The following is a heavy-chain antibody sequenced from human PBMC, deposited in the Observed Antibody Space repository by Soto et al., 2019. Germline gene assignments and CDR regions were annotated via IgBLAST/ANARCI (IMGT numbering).Heavy chain of an antibody. D-gene: IGHD3-22*01. CDR3: AKDDSSGYYPIWIDY. CDR1: GFTFSSYG. J-gene: IGHJ4*02. CDR2: ISYDGSNK. V-gene: IGHV3-30*18. Sequence: QVQLVESGGGVVQPGRSLRLSCAASGFTFSSYGMHWVRQAPGKGLEWVAVISYDGSNKYYADSVKGRFTISRDNSKNTLYLQMNSLRAEDTAVYYCAKDDSSGYYPIWIDYWGQGTLVTVSS.